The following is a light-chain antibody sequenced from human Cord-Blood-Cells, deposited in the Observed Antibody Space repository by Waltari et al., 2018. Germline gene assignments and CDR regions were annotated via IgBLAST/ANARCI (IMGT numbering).Light chain of an antibody. V-gene: IGLV6-57*03. J-gene: IGLJ3*02. Sequence: NFMLTQPHSVSESPGKTVTISCTRSSGSIASNYVQWYKQRPGSAPTPVSYADNKSPSGVPERFSGSIDSSSNSASLTISGLKTEDEADYYCQSYDSSNWVFGGGTKLTVL. CDR3: QSYDSSNWV. CDR2: ADN. CDR1: SGSIASNY.